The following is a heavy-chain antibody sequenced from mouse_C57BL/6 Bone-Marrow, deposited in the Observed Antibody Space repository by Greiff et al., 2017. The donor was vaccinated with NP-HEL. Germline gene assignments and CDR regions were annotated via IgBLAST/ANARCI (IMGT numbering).Heavy chain of an antibody. J-gene: IGHJ4*01. CDR2: INYDGSST. D-gene: IGHD2-2*01. V-gene: IGHV5-16*01. Sequence: EVKLVESEGGLVQPGSSMKLSCTASGFTFSDYYMAWVRQVPEKGLEWVANINYDGSSTYYLDSLKSRFIISRDNAKNILYLQMSSLKSEDTATYYCARCYYGYLYAMDYWGQGTSVTVSS. CDR1: GFTFSDYY. CDR3: ARCYYGYLYAMDY.